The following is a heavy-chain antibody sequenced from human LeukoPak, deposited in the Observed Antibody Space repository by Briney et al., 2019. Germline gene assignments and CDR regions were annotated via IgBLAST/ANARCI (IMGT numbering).Heavy chain of an antibody. D-gene: IGHD3-3*01. CDR1: GFTFSNAW. CDR3: TTVDFWSGDFSFFDY. Sequence: GGPLRLSCAASGFTFSNAWMSWVRQAPGKGLEWVGRIKSKTDGGTTDYAAPVKGRFTISRDDSKNTLYLQMNSLKTEDTAVYYCTTVDFWSGDFSFFDYWGQGTLVTVSS. J-gene: IGHJ4*02. V-gene: IGHV3-15*01. CDR2: IKSKTDGGTT.